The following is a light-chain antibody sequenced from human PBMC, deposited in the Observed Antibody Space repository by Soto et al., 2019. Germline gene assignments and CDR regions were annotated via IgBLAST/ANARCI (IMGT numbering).Light chain of an antibody. J-gene: IGLJ1*01. CDR1: SSDVGGYNY. Sequence: QSVLTQPASVSGSPGQSITISCTGTSSDVGGYNYVSWYQQHPGKAPKLMIYDVSNRPSGVSNRFSGSKSGNTASLTISGLQADDEADYYSSSYTSSSSYVFGTGTIVTV. CDR3: SSYTSSSSYV. CDR2: DVS. V-gene: IGLV2-14*01.